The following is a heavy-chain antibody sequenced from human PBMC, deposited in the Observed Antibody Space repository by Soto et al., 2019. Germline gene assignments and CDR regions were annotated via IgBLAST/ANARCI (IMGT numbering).Heavy chain of an antibody. CDR1: GGSFSGYY. D-gene: IGHD2-2*01. Sequence: SETLSLTCVVYGGSFSGYYWSWIRQTPGKGLEWIGEINHSGSTKYNPSLKSRVTISVDTSKNQFSLKLSSLTAADTAMFYCARSGQLRTPFDYWGQGTLVTVSS. CDR2: INHSGST. V-gene: IGHV4-34*01. CDR3: ARSGQLRTPFDY. J-gene: IGHJ4*02.